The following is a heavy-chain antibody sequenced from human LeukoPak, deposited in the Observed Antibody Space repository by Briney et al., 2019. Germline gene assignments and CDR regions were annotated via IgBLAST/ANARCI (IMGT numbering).Heavy chain of an antibody. CDR1: GASIRSGDYY. CDR3: ASRSFYYYYGMDV. J-gene: IGHJ6*02. D-gene: IGHD2-15*01. Sequence: EASETLSLTCTVSGASIRSGDYYWSWIRQPPGKGLEWIGYIYDSGSTYYNPSLKSRITISVDTSENRFSLKLGSVTAADTAVYYCASRSFYYYYGMDVWGQGTTVTVSS. CDR2: IYDSGST. V-gene: IGHV4-30-4*01.